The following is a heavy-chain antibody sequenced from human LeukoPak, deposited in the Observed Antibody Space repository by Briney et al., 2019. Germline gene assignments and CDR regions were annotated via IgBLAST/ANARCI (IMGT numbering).Heavy chain of an antibody. V-gene: IGHV3-23*01. CDR3: ARYCGGDCQVDAFDI. J-gene: IGHJ3*02. Sequence: GGSLRLSCAASGFTFSSYAMSWVRQAPGKGLEWVSAISGSGGSTYYADSVKGRFTISRDNSKNTLYLQMNSLRAEDTAVYYCARYCGGDCQVDAFDIWGQGTMVTVSS. CDR2: ISGSGGST. D-gene: IGHD2-21*01. CDR1: GFTFSSYA.